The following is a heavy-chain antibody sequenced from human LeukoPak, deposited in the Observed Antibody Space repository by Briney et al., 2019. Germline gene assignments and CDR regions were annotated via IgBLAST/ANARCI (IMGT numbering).Heavy chain of an antibody. J-gene: IGHJ4*02. CDR3: ARGNSVAGTDISF. D-gene: IGHD6-19*01. V-gene: IGHV3-21*01. Sequence: WGSLRPSCAAAGFTFSTYRINWVRQAPGKGLEWVSSISSSSGYIYYADSVKGRFTISRDNAKNSLYLHMNSLRAEDTAVYYCARGNSVAGTDISFWGQGTLVTVSS. CDR1: GFTFSTYR. CDR2: ISSSSGYI.